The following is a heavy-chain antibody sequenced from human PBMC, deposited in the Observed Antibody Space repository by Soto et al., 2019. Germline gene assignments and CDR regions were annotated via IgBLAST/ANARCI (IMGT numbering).Heavy chain of an antibody. Sequence: GGSLRLSCAASGFTFSSYAMSWVRQAPGKGLEWVSAISGSGGSTYYADSVKGRFTISRDNSKNTLYLQMNSLRAEDTAVYYCAKRRAVAIFGVEYYFDYWGQGTLVTVSS. J-gene: IGHJ4*02. CDR2: ISGSGGST. CDR3: AKRRAVAIFGVEYYFDY. D-gene: IGHD3-3*01. CDR1: GFTFSSYA. V-gene: IGHV3-23*01.